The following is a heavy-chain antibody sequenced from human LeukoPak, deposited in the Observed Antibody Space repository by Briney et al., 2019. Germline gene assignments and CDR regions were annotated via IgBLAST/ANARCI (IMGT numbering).Heavy chain of an antibody. Sequence: PGGSLRLSCAASGFNVTTDYMSWVRQAPGKGLEWVSVIYSGGTTYYADPVKGRFTISRDNAKNSLYLQMNSLGAEDTAVYYCARAVGSVPAADYWGQGTLVTVSS. J-gene: IGHJ4*02. CDR1: GFNVTTDY. V-gene: IGHV3-53*01. CDR2: IYSGGTT. CDR3: ARAVGSVPAADY. D-gene: IGHD2-2*01.